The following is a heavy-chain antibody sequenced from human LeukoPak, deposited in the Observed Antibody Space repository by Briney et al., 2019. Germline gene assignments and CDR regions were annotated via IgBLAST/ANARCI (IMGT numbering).Heavy chain of an antibody. J-gene: IGHJ4*02. CDR1: GGSFSGYY. V-gene: IGHV4-34*01. Sequence: SGTLSLTCAVYGGSFSGYYWSWIRQPPGKGLEWIGEINHSGSTNYNPSLKSRVTISVDTSKNQFSLKLSSVTAADTAVYYCARGRVSWYFDYWGQGTLVTVSS. D-gene: IGHD6-6*01. CDR3: ARGRVSWYFDY. CDR2: INHSGST.